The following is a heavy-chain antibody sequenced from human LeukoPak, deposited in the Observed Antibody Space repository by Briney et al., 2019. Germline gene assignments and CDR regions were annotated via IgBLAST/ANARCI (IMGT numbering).Heavy chain of an antibody. V-gene: IGHV3-33*06. CDR3: SKDAQGGFDYSNSLEN. CDR2: IWSDKSNR. D-gene: IGHD4-11*01. J-gene: IGHJ4*02. CDR1: GGIINNHA. Sequence: GGSLRLSCAASGGIINNHAMHWVRQAPGKGLEWVAVIWSDKSNRFYADSVRGRFSISRDDSRKTVYLQMERMAAEDTAIYYCSKDAQGGFDYSNSLENWGQGALVTVAS.